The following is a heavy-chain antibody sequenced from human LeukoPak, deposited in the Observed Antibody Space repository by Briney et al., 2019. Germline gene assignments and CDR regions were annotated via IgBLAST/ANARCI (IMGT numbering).Heavy chain of an antibody. J-gene: IGHJ4*02. CDR1: GGSISNSDYY. D-gene: IGHD3-10*01. V-gene: IGHV4-39*01. Sequence: SETLSLTCTVSGGSISNSDYYWGWIRQPPGKGLEWIGSIFDSGSSYYNPSLKSRVTISVDTSKNQVSLKLSSVTAADTAVYYCARQGSYYGSGSWGDYWGQGTLVAVSS. CDR2: IFDSGSS. CDR3: ARQGSYYGSGSWGDY.